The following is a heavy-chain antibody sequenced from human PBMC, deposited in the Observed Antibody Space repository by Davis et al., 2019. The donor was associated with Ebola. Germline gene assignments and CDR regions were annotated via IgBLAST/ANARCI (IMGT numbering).Heavy chain of an antibody. Sequence: GESLKISCAASGFTFSSYSMNWVRQAPGKGLEWVSAISGSGKNTYYADSVKGRFTISRDNAKNSLYLQMNSLRAEDTAVYYCAREGRLGGVSDYWGQGTLVTVSS. J-gene: IGHJ4*02. V-gene: IGHV3-21*01. CDR3: AREGRLGGVSDY. CDR1: GFTFSSYS. D-gene: IGHD3-16*01. CDR2: ISGSGKNT.